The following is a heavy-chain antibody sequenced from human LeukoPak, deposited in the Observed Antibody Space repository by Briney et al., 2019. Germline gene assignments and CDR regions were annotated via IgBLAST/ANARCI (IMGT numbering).Heavy chain of an antibody. V-gene: IGHV1-24*01. CDR1: GSSLIEVA. CDR3: AMTDRYAGRPFDY. J-gene: IGHJ4*02. D-gene: IGHD3-9*01. Sequence: ASVKVSCKVSGSSLIEVAMHWVRQAPGKGLAWVGSFDPEDGEDGETHYAQKFQGRVTMTEDASTDTAYMELTSLSSEDTALYYCAMTDRYAGRPFDYWGQGTLVTVSS. CDR2: FDPEDGEDGET.